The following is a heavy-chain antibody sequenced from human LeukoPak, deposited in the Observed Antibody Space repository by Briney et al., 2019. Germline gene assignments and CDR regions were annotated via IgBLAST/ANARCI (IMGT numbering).Heavy chain of an antibody. CDR1: GGSISNYY. J-gene: IGHJ4*02. V-gene: IGHV4-59*06. Sequence: SETLSLTCTVSGGSISNYYWSWIRQPPGKGLEWIRYIYYSGSTYYNPSLKSRVTISVDTSKNQFSLKLSSVTAADTAVYYCATVTSTKDYWGQGTLVTVSS. CDR3: ATVTSTKDY. D-gene: IGHD4-17*01. CDR2: IYYSGST.